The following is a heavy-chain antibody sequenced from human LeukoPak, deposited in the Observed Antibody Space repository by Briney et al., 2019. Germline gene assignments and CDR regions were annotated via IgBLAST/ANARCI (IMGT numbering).Heavy chain of an antibody. CDR3: ASEGRDENYYYYYMDV. CDR2: IYYSGST. J-gene: IGHJ6*03. CDR1: GGSISSSSYY. Sequence: SETLSPTCTVSGGSISSSSYYWGWIRQPPGKGLEWIGSIYYSGSTYYNPSLKSRVTISVDTSKNQSSLKLSSVTAADTAVYYCASEGRDENYYYYYMDVWGKGTTVTVSS. V-gene: IGHV4-39*01.